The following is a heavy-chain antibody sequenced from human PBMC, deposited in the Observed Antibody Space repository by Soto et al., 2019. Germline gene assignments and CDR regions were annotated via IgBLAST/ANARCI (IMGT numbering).Heavy chain of an antibody. D-gene: IGHD6-19*01. Sequence: ASVKVSCRASGYTFTSYAMHWVRQAPGQGLEWMGWINAYNGNTKYAQKLQGRVTMTTDTSTSTAYMELRSLRSDDTAVYYCARDRVAGRDYWGQGTLVTVSS. J-gene: IGHJ4*02. CDR1: GYTFTSYA. CDR2: INAYNGNT. V-gene: IGHV1-18*01. CDR3: ARDRVAGRDY.